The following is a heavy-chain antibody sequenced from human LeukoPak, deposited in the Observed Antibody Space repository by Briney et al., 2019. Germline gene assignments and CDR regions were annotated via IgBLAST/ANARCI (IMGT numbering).Heavy chain of an antibody. V-gene: IGHV1-8*01. CDR2: MNPNSGNT. J-gene: IGHJ6*02. D-gene: IGHD3-22*01. CDR3: AREKLSGYDYYYGMDV. CDR1: GYTFTSYD. Sequence: ASVKVSCKASGYTFTSYDINWVRQATGQGLEWMGWMNPNSGNTGYAQKFQGRVTMTRNTSISTAYMELSSLRSEDTAVYYCAREKLSGYDYYYGMDVWGQGTTVTVSS.